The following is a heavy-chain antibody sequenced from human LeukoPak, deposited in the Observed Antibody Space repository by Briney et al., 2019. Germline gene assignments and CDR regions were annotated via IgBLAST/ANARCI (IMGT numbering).Heavy chain of an antibody. D-gene: IGHD3-10*01. CDR1: GYTLTELS. J-gene: IGHJ4*02. Sequence: ASVKVSCKVSGYTLTELSMHWVRQAPGKGLEWMGGFDTEDGETIYAQKFQGRVTMTEDTSPDTAYMALSSLRSEDTAVYYCATGTYYYGSGSFDYWGQGTLVTVSS. CDR2: FDTEDGET. V-gene: IGHV1-24*01. CDR3: ATGTYYYGSGSFDY.